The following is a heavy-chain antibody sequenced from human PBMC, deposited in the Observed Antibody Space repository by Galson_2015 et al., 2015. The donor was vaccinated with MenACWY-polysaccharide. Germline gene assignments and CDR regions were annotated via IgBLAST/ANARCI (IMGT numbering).Heavy chain of an antibody. J-gene: IGHJ3*02. CDR3: AKYTRANDYSFDT. V-gene: IGHV3-9*01. CDR1: GFTFDDYA. Sequence: SLRLSCAASGFTFDDYAMHWVRQAPGKGLEWVSGISWNSGSISYADSVKGRFTISRDNAKNSLYLQMNCLRAEDTALYSCAKYTRANDYSFDTWGQGTLVTVSS. CDR2: ISWNSGSI. D-gene: IGHD4/OR15-4a*01.